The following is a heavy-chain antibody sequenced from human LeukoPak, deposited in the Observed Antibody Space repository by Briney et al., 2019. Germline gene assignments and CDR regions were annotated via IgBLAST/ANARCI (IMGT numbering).Heavy chain of an antibody. J-gene: IGHJ4*02. CDR3: ASASDILTGYYFSY. Sequence: SVKVSCKASGGTFSSYTISWVRQAPGQGLEWMGRIIPILGTANYAQKFQGRVTITADESTSTAYMELSSLRSEDTAVYYCASASDILTGYYFSYWGQGTLVTVSS. D-gene: IGHD3-9*01. V-gene: IGHV1-69*08. CDR2: IIPILGTA. CDR1: GGTFSSYT.